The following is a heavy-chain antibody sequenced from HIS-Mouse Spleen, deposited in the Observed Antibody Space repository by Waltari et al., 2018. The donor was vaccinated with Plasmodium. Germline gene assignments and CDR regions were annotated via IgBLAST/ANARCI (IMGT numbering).Heavy chain of an antibody. CDR3: ASSWYWYFDL. V-gene: IGHV3-7*01. Sequence: EVQLVESGGGLVQPGGPLRLSCAASGFTLSSYWMSWVRQAPGKGLEWGANIKQDGSEKYYVDSVKGRFTISRDNAKNSLYLQMNSLRAEDTAVYYCASSWYWYFDLWGRGTLVTVSS. CDR2: IKQDGSEK. D-gene: IGHD6-13*01. CDR1: GFTLSSYW. J-gene: IGHJ2*01.